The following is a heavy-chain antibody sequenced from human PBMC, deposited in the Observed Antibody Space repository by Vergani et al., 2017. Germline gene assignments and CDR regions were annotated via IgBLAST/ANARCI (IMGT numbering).Heavy chain of an antibody. D-gene: IGHD3-10*01. J-gene: IGHJ6*03. CDR2: ISAYNGNT. V-gene: IGHV1-18*04. CDR1: GYTFTSYG. CDR3: AREVASYYYGSGSYYYMDV. Sequence: QVQLVQSGAEVKKPGASVKVSCKASGYTFTSYGISWVRQAPGQGLEWMGWISAYNGNTNYAQKLQGRVTMTTDTSTSTAYMELRSLRSDDTAVYYCAREVASYYYGSGSYYYMDVWGKGTTVTVSS.